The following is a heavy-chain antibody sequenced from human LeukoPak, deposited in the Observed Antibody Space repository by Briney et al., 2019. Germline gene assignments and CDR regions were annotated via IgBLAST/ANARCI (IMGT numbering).Heavy chain of an antibody. D-gene: IGHD2-21*01. CDR1: GGSFSGYY. CDR2: INHSGST. CDR3: ARDSGYYYYYMDV. V-gene: IGHV4-34*01. J-gene: IGHJ6*03. Sequence: SEILSLTCAVYGGSFSGYYWSWIRQPPGKGLEWIGEINHSGSTNYNPSLKSRVTMSVDTSKNQFSLKLSSVTAADTAVYYCARDSGYYYYYMDVWGKGTTVTISS.